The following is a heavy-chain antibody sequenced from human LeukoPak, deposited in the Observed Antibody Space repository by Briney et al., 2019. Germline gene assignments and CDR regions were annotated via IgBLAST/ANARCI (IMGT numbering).Heavy chain of an antibody. CDR1: GGSFSGYY. D-gene: IGHD3-3*01. CDR2: INHSGST. V-gene: IGHV4-34*01. CDR3: ARGDDFDYGVDV. J-gene: IGHJ6*02. Sequence: SSETLSLTCAVYGGSFSGYYWSWIRQPPGKGLEWIGEINHSGSTNYNPSLKSRVTISVDTSKNQFSLKLSSVTAADTAVYYCARGDDFDYGVDVWGQGTTVTVSS.